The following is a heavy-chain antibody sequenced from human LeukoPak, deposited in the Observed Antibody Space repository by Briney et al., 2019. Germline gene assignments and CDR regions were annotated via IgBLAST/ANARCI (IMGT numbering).Heavy chain of an antibody. V-gene: IGHV3-53*01. D-gene: IGHD1-26*01. CDR2: SYSGGTS. Sequence: PGGSLRLSCAASGFTVSTDHMSWVRQAPGKGLEWVAVSYSGGTSQYAESVKGRFTISGDNSYNSLYLQMNSLRAGDTALYYCARVWELSFDHWGQGALVTVSS. CDR1: GFTVSTDH. CDR3: ARVWELSFDH. J-gene: IGHJ4*02.